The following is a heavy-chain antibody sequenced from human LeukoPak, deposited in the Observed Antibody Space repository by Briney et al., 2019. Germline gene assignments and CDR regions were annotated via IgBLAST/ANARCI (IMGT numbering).Heavy chain of an antibody. D-gene: IGHD3-10*01. CDR1: GYTFTSYY. CDR3: ARVKEIFGSGSYLGDY. V-gene: IGHV1-46*01. Sequence: ASVKVSCKASGYTFTSYYMHWVRQAPGQGLEWMGIINPSGGSTSYAQKFQGRVTMTRDTSTSTVYMELRSLRSDDTAVYYCARVKEIFGSGSYLGDYWGQGTLVTVPS. CDR2: INPSGGST. J-gene: IGHJ4*02.